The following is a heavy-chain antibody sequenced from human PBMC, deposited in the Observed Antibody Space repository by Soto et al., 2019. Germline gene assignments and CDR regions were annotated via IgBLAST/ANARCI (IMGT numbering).Heavy chain of an antibody. CDR1: GYTFTGYY. J-gene: IGHJ6*02. CDR3: ARDSSGAGGAPYYYYYGMDV. V-gene: IGHV1-2*02. D-gene: IGHD2-15*01. CDR2: INPNSGGT. Sequence: GASVKVSCKASGYTFTGYYMHWVRQAPGQGLEWMGWINPNSGGTNYAQKFQGRVTMTRDTSISTAYMELSRLRSDDTAVYYCARDSSGAGGAPYYYYYGMDVWGQGTTVTVSS.